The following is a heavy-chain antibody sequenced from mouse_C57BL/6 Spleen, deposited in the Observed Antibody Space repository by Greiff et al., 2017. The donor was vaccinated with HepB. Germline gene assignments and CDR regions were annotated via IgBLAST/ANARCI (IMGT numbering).Heavy chain of an antibody. Sequence: EVMLVESGGGLVKPGGSLKLSCAASGFTFSDYGMHWVRQAPEKGLEWVAYISSGSSTIYYADTVKGRFTISRDNAKNTLFLQMTSLRSEDTAMYYCARPIYYGSSPDYWGQGTTLTVSS. CDR2: ISSGSSTI. CDR3: ARPIYYGSSPDY. D-gene: IGHD1-1*01. J-gene: IGHJ2*01. CDR1: GFTFSDYG. V-gene: IGHV5-17*01.